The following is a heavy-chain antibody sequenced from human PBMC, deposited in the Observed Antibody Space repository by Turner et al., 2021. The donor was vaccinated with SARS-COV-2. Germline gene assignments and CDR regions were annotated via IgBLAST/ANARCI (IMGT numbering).Heavy chain of an antibody. J-gene: IGHJ6*02. CDR1: GYTFTNYD. Sequence: QVQLVQSGAEVKTPGASVQVSCKASGYTFTNYDINWVRQATGQGHEWMGWMNTKSGNTGYEQKVPGRVTMTRDTYISTDYMELRSMRSEDTDVYDCARLHGHCTSTSCYWDYYFGMDVWGQGTTVTVSS. CDR3: ARLHGHCTSTSCYWDYYFGMDV. D-gene: IGHD2-2*01. V-gene: IGHV1-8*01. CDR2: MNTKSGNT.